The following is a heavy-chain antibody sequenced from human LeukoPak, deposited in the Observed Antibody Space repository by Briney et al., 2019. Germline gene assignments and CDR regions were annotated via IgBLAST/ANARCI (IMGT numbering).Heavy chain of an antibody. D-gene: IGHD6-19*01. Sequence: GGSLRLSCAASGFTFSNAWMSWVRQAPGKGLEWDGRIKSKTDGGTTDYAAPVKGRFTISRDDSKNTLYLQMNSLKTEDTAVYYCTTDSYDSSGWPIDYWGQGTLVTVSS. CDR3: TTDSYDSSGWPIDY. V-gene: IGHV3-15*01. CDR1: GFTFSNAW. CDR2: IKSKTDGGTT. J-gene: IGHJ4*02.